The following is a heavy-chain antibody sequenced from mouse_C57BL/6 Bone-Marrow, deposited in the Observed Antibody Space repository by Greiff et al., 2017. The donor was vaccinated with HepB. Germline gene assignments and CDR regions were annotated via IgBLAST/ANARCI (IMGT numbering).Heavy chain of an antibody. D-gene: IGHD2-3*01. CDR2: ISSGGSYT. CDR3: ARHEGGWLLPYY. J-gene: IGHJ2*01. V-gene: IGHV5-6*01. CDR1: GFTFSSYG. Sequence: EVQRVESGGDLVKPGGSLKLSCAASGFTFSSYGMSWVRQTPDKRLEWVATISSGGSYTYYPDSVKGRFPISRDNAKNTLYLQMSSLKSEDTAMYYCARHEGGWLLPYYWGQGTTLTVSS.